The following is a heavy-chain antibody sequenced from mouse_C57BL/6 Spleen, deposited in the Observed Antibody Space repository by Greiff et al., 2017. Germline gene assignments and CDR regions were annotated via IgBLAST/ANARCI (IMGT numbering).Heavy chain of an antibody. CDR1: GFTFSNYW. Sequence: EVQLQQSGGGLVQPGGSMKLSCVASGFTFSNYWMNWVRQSPEKGLEWVAQIRLKSDNYATHYAESVKGRFTISRDDSKSSVYLQMNNLRAEDTGIYYCTARGSSYGYFDYWGQGTTLTVSS. J-gene: IGHJ2*01. V-gene: IGHV6-3*01. CDR2: IRLKSDNYAT. CDR3: TARGSSYGYFDY. D-gene: IGHD1-1*01.